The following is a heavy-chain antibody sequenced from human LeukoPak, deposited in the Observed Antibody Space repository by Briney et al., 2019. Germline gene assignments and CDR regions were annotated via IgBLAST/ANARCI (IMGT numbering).Heavy chain of an antibody. CDR2: INPNSGGT. V-gene: IGHV1-2*02. CDR3: ARAVVAAAGSFDY. D-gene: IGHD6-13*01. Sequence: GASVKVSCKASGYTFTGYYTHWVRQAPGQGLEWMGWINPNSGGTNYAQKFQGRVTMTRDTSISTAYMELSRLRSDDTAVYYCARAVVAAAGSFDYWGQGTLVTVSS. CDR1: GYTFTGYY. J-gene: IGHJ4*02.